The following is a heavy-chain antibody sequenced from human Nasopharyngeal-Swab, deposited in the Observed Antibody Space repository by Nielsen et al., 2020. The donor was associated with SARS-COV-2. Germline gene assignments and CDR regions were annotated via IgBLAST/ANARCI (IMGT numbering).Heavy chain of an antibody. V-gene: IGHV3-21*01. J-gene: IGHJ6*02. CDR2: ISSSSSYI. Sequence: GESLKISCAASGFTFSSYSMNWVRQAPGKGLEWVSSISSSSSYIYYADSVKGRFTISRDNAKNSLYLQMNSLRAEDTAVYYWARGQYCSSTSCYARGYYYYYGMGVWGQGTTVTVSS. CDR1: GFTFSSYS. D-gene: IGHD2-2*01. CDR3: ARGQYCSSTSCYARGYYYYYGMGV.